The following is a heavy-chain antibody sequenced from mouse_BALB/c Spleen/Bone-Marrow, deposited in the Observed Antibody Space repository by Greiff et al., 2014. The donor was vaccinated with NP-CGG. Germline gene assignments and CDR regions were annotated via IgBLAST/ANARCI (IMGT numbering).Heavy chain of an antibody. CDR2: IYPCDIET. D-gene: IGHD2-4*01. J-gene: IGHJ3*01. Sequence: VQLQESGAELVRPGASVKLSCKASGYSFTIYWMNWVKQRPGQGLEWIGMIYPCDIETRLNQKFKDKATLTVDKSSNTAYMQLSSPTSEDSAVYYCARGEITAFAYWGQGTLVTVSA. CDR1: GYSFTIYW. CDR3: ARGEITAFAY. V-gene: IGHV1-61*01.